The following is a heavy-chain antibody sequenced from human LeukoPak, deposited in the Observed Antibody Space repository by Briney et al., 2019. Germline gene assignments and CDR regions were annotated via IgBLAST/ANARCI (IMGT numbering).Heavy chain of an antibody. Sequence: PSETLSLTCTVSGGSISSTTYYWGWIRQPPGKGLEWIGSLHYSVNTYYNPSVKSRVTISVDTSKNQFSLKPTSVTAADTAVYDCARVTALGPANDYWGQGTLVTVSS. J-gene: IGHJ4*02. V-gene: IGHV4-39*01. CDR2: LHYSVNT. CDR3: ARVTALGPANDY. CDR1: GGSISSTTYY. D-gene: IGHD2-21*02.